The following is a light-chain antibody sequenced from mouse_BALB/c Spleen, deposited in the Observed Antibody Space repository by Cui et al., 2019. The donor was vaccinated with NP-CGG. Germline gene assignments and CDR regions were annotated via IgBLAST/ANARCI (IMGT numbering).Light chain of an antibody. CDR3: ALWYSNHWV. CDR2: GTN. V-gene: IGLV1*01. J-gene: IGLJ1*01. CDR1: TGTVTTNNY. Sequence: QAVVTEESAVTTSPGETVTQTCRSSTGTVTTNNYANWVQEKPDHLFTGLIGGTNNRAPGVPARFSGSLIGDKAALTITGAQTEDEAIYFCALWYSNHWVFGGGTKLTVL.